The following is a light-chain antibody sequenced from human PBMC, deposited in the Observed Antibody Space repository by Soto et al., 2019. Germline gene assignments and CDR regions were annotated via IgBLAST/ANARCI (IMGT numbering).Light chain of an antibody. CDR3: QQYDSWPLT. J-gene: IGKJ4*01. V-gene: IGKV3D-15*01. Sequence: EFVLTQSPGTLSVSTGEGATLSCRASQSVDSNLAWYQQKPGQAPRLLIYGASTRATGIPDRFRGSGSGTEFTLTISSLQSEDFAVYYCQQYDSWPLTFGGGTKVEIK. CDR1: QSVDSN. CDR2: GAS.